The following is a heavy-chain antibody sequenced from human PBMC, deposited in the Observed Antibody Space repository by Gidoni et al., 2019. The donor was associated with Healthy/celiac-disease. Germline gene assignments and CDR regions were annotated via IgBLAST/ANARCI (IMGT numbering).Heavy chain of an antibody. CDR1: GYTFTGYY. V-gene: IGHV1-2*02. CDR3: ARDGCSSTSCYTYYYGMDV. Sequence: QVQLVQSGAEVKKPGASVKVSCKASGYTFTGYYMHWMRQAPGQGLEWMGWINPNSGGTNYAQKFQGRVTMTRDTSISTAYMELSRLRSDDTAVYYCARDGCSSTSCYTYYYGMDVWGQGTTVTVSS. J-gene: IGHJ6*02. D-gene: IGHD2-2*02. CDR2: INPNSGGT.